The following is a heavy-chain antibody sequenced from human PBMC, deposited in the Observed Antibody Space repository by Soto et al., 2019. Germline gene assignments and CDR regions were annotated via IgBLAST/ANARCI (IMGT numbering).Heavy chain of an antibody. CDR2: ISYDGSNK. CDR1: GFTFSSYG. CDR3: GEEVSTNYGMDV. J-gene: IGHJ6*02. V-gene: IGHV3-30*18. Sequence: QVQLVESGGGVVQPGRSLRLSCAASGFTFSSYGMHWVRQAPGKGLEWVAVISYDGSNKYYADSVKGRFTISRDNSKNQRYLQMNSLRAEDTAVYYCGEEVSTNYGMDVWGQGTTVTVSS. D-gene: IGHD2-2*01.